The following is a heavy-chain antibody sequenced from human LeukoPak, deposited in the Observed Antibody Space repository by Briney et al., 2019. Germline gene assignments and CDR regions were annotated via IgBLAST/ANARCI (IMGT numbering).Heavy chain of an antibody. CDR2: IHYSGTT. J-gene: IGHJ4*02. CDR1: GVSISSSNNF. D-gene: IGHD2-2*02. Sequence: SETLSLTCTVSGVSISSSNNFWGWIRQPPGKGLEWIGSIHYSGTTYYIPSLKSRVTISVDTSKNQFSLKLSSVTAADTAVYYCARGIVVVPAAISLSRPGARFDYWGQGTLVTVSS. V-gene: IGHV4-39*07. CDR3: ARGIVVVPAAISLSRPGARFDY.